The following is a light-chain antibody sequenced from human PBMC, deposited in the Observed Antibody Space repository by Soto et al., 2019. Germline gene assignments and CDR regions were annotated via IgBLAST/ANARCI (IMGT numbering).Light chain of an antibody. CDR2: DAS. CDR1: QSISSW. J-gene: IGKJ1*01. V-gene: IGKV1-5*01. CDR3: QKYNSYGTWT. Sequence: DIQMTQSPSTLSASVGDRVTITCRASQSISSWLAWYQQKPGKAPKLLIYDASSLESGVPSRFSGSGSGTEFTLTISRLQPDDFATYYCQKYNSYGTWTFGQGTKVDIK.